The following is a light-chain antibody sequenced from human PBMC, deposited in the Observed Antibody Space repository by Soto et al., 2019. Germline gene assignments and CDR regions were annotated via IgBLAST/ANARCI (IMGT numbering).Light chain of an antibody. Sequence: DIVMTQSPDSLAVSLGERATINCKSSQSLLYKSDKRNYLAWFQQKPGQPPKLLIYWASTRQSGVLDRFSGSGSGTDFTLTISSLQAEDVALYFCQQYYFTPVTFGQGTRLEIE. J-gene: IGKJ5*01. CDR3: QQYYFTPVT. CDR2: WAS. V-gene: IGKV4-1*01. CDR1: QSLLYKSDKRNY.